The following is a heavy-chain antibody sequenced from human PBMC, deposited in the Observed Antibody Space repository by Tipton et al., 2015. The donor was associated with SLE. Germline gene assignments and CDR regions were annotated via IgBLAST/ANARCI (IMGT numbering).Heavy chain of an antibody. CDR2: IRAYGSNK. V-gene: IGHV3-30*02. J-gene: IGHJ4*02. Sequence: GSLRLSCAASGFTYSGYAMHWVRQAPGKGLEWVAFIRAYGSNKDYADSVKGRFTISRDNSKNTLYLQMNRLRVEDTAVYYCAGGTGAYFDHWGQGTLVTVSS. CDR1: GFTYSGYA. D-gene: IGHD3-16*01. CDR3: AGGTGAYFDH.